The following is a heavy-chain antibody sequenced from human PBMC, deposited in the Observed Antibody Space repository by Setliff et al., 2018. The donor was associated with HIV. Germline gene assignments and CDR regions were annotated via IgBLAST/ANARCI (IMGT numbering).Heavy chain of an antibody. Sequence: ETLSLTCTVSGGSITTSTFYWGWIRQPPGKGLEWIGSTYYSGSTYYNPSLKSRLTITQHTPKNHFSLKLKSVTAADTAVYYCARWHPPYGFWEEDYWGQGTLVTVSS. CDR2: TYYSGST. CDR3: ARWHPPYGFWEEDY. CDR1: GGSITTSTFY. V-gene: IGHV4-39*02. J-gene: IGHJ4*02. D-gene: IGHD3-10*01.